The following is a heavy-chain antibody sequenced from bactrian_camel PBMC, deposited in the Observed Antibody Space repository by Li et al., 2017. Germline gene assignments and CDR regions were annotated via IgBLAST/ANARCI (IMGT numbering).Heavy chain of an antibody. CDR3: AVETAIRSLDRYGCPSDY. J-gene: IGHJ4*01. V-gene: IGHV3S1*01. D-gene: IGHD3*01. Sequence: HVQLVESGGGLVQPGGSLRLSCAASGDSKSRSCMAWFRQAPGTEREGISTINSGGGRLWATDSVKGRFIISRDNAKSTVYLQMNSLQSEDTAVYHCAVETAIRSLDRYGCPSDYWGQGTQVTV. CDR1: GDSKSRSC. CDR2: INSGGGRL.